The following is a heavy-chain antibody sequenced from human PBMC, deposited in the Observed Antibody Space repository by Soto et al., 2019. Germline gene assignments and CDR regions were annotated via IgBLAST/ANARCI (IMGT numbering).Heavy chain of an antibody. CDR2: ITNGGTTI. Sequence: GGSLRLSCAASGFTFSSYRMNWVRQAPGKGLEWISYITNGGTTIYYADSVKGRFTISRDNAKNSLYLHMNSLRDDDTAVYYCATPVVRFLEWTTDYWGQGTLVTVSS. V-gene: IGHV3-48*02. CDR3: ATPVVRFLEWTTDY. J-gene: IGHJ4*02. CDR1: GFTFSSYR. D-gene: IGHD3-3*01.